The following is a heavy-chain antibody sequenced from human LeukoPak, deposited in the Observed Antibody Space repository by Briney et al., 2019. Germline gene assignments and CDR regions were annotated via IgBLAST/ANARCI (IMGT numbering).Heavy chain of an antibody. D-gene: IGHD1-26*01. CDR3: ARRRKWELVWFDY. V-gene: IGHV4-39*01. Sequence: PSETLSLTCTVSGGSISSSSYYWGWIRQPPGKGLEWIGGIYYSGSTYYNPSLKSRVTISVDTSKNQFSLKLSSVTAADTAVYYCARRRKWELVWFDYWGQGTLVTVSS. CDR1: GGSISSSSYY. J-gene: IGHJ4*02. CDR2: IYYSGST.